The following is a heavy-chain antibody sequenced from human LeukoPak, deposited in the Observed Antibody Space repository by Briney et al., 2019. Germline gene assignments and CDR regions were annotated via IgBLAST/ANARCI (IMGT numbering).Heavy chain of an antibody. J-gene: IGHJ4*02. CDR2: ISYDGSNK. CDR3: ARSRYDYIWGIDY. D-gene: IGHD3-16*01. Sequence: GSLRLSCAASGSTFSAYAMQWVRQAPDKGLEWVAFISYDGSNKYYADSVKGRFTFSRDNAKNTLYLQMNSLRDEDTAVFYCARSRYDYIWGIDYWGQGTLVTISS. CDR1: GSTFSAYA. V-gene: IGHV3-30*03.